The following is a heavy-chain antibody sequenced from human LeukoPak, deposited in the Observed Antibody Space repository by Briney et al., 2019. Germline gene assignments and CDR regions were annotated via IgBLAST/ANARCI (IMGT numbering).Heavy chain of an antibody. CDR1: GGSISSGGYY. Sequence: SETLSLTCTVSGGSISSGGYYWSWLRQHPGKGLEWIGYIYYSGSTYYNPSLKSRVTISVDTSKNQFSLKLSSVTAADTAVYYCAGDSSGYTSLDYWGQGTLVTVSS. V-gene: IGHV4-31*03. D-gene: IGHD3-22*01. J-gene: IGHJ4*02. CDR3: AGDSSGYTSLDY. CDR2: IYYSGST.